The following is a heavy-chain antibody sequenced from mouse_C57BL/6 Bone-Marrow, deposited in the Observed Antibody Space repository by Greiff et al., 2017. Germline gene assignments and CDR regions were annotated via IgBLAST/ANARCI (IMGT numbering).Heavy chain of an antibody. CDR2: IYPTSGRT. CDR1: GYTFTSYW. Sequence: QVQLQQPGAELVKPGASVKMSCKASGYTFTSYWITWVKQRPGQGLEWIGDIYPTSGRTNYNEKFKSKAILTVDTSSNTAYMQLSSLTSADSAVFYCARSGPLGRRFDYWGQGTTLTGSS. J-gene: IGHJ2*01. V-gene: IGHV1-55*01. CDR3: ARSGPLGRRFDY. D-gene: IGHD4-1*01.